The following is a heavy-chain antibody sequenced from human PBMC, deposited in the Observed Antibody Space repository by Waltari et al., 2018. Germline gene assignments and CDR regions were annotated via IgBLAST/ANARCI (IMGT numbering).Heavy chain of an antibody. CDR3: ARDKPPGRSGWYSGAFDI. Sequence: EVQLVESAGGLVKPGGSLSLSCAASGFTFSSYSMNWVRQAPGPGLEWVSSISSSSSYIYYADSVKGRFTISRDNAKNSLYLQKNSLSAEDTAVYYCARDKPPGRSGWYSGAFDIWGQGTMVTVSS. CDR2: ISSSSSYI. CDR1: GFTFSSYS. V-gene: IGHV3-21*01. J-gene: IGHJ3*02. D-gene: IGHD6-19*01.